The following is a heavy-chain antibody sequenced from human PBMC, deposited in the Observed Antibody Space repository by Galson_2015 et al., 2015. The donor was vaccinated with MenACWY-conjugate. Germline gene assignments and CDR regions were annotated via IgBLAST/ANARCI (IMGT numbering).Heavy chain of an antibody. CDR2: ISGRGGST. V-gene: IGHV3-23*01. Sequence: SLRLSCAASGFTFSSYAMSWVRQAPGKGLEWVSAISGRGGSTYYADSVKGRFTISRDNSKTTMYLQMKSLRAEDTAVYLCAKRPATYYYDSSGYYWFDYWGQGTLVTVSS. D-gene: IGHD3-22*01. CDR1: GFTFSSYA. CDR3: AKRPATYYYDSSGYYWFDY. J-gene: IGHJ4*02.